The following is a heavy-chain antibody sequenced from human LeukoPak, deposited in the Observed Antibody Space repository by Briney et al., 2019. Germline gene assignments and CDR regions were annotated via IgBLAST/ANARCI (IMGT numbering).Heavy chain of an antibody. Sequence: ASVKVSCKXSGYTFTSYYMYWVRQAPRQGLEWMGMINPSGGSTTYSQKFQGRVTMTRDTSTSTVYMELSSLRSEDTAVYYCARDVGSSSWYFDYWGQGTLVTVSS. CDR3: ARDVGSSSWYFDY. J-gene: IGHJ4*02. CDR2: INPSGGST. D-gene: IGHD6-13*01. V-gene: IGHV1-46*01. CDR1: GYTFTSYY.